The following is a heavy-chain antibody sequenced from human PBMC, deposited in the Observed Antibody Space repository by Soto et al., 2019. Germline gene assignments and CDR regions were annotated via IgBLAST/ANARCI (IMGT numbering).Heavy chain of an antibody. J-gene: IGHJ6*02. D-gene: IGHD4-4*01. CDR2: IWYDGSNK. Sequence: GGSLRLSCEASGFTFSTYGMHWVRQAPGKGLEWVALIWYDGSNKYYVDSVKGRFTISRDNSKNTLYLQMNSLRAEDTAVFYCARGSDYSKDGGYGMDVWGQGTTVTVSS. V-gene: IGHV3-33*01. CDR1: GFTFSTYG. CDR3: ARGSDYSKDGGYGMDV.